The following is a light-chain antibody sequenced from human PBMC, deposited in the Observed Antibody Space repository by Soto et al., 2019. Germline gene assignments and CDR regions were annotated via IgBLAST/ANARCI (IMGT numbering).Light chain of an antibody. CDR3: QQNSNWPRT. CDR1: QSVSIY. J-gene: IGKJ1*01. Sequence: EIVLTQSPATLSLSPGERATLSCRASQSVSIYLAWYQQKPGQAPRLLIYDASNRATGIPARFSGSGSGTDFTLTICSLEPEDFAVYYCQQNSNWPRTFGQGTKVEVK. CDR2: DAS. V-gene: IGKV3-11*01.